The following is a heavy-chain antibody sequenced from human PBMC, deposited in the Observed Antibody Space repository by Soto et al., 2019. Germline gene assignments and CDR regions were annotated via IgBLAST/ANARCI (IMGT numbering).Heavy chain of an antibody. CDR2: IYYSGST. CDR3: ARERAIAARWNDFDY. J-gene: IGHJ4*02. D-gene: IGHD6-6*01. CDR1: GGSISSGGYY. Sequence: SSETLSLTCTVSGGSISSGGYYWSWIRQHPGKGLEWIGYIYYSGSTYYNPSLKSRVTISVDTSKNQFSLKLSSVTAADTAVYYCARERAIAARWNDFDYWGQGTLVTFSS. V-gene: IGHV4-31*03.